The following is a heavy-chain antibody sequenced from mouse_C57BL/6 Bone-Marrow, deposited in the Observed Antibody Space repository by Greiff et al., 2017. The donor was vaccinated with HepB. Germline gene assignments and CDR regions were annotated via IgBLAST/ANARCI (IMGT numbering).Heavy chain of an antibody. V-gene: IGHV14-1*01. Sequence: EVQLQQSGAELVRPGASVKLSCTASGFNIKDYYMHWVKQRPEQGLEWIGRIDPEDGDTEYAPKFQGKATMTADTSSNTAYLQLSSLTSEDTAVYYCTTAQATFAWFAYWGQGTLVTVSA. CDR2: IDPEDGDT. CDR1: GFNIKDYY. D-gene: IGHD3-2*02. CDR3: TTAQATFAWFAY. J-gene: IGHJ3*01.